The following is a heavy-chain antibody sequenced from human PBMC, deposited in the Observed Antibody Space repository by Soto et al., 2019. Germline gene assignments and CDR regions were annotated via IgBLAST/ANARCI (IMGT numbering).Heavy chain of an antibody. D-gene: IGHD2-2*02. J-gene: IGHJ5*02. Sequence: LRLSCAASGFTFSDYYMSWIRQAPGKGLEWVSYISSSSSYTNYADSVKGRFTISRDNAKNSLYLQMNSLRAEDAAVYYCARDGYCSSTSCHSGTWGQGTLVTVSS. V-gene: IGHV3-11*06. CDR2: ISSSSSYT. CDR1: GFTFSDYY. CDR3: ARDGYCSSTSCHSGT.